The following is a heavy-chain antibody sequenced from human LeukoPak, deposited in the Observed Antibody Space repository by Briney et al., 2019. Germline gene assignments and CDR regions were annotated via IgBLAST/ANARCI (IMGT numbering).Heavy chain of an antibody. CDR2: INPNSGGT. D-gene: IGHD1-26*01. CDR1: GYTFTGYY. J-gene: IGHJ4*02. CDR3: ARGDLWEPTIPWDY. Sequence: ASVKVSCKASGYTFTGYYMHWVRQAPGQGLEWMGWINPNSGGTNYAQKFQGRVTMTRDTSISTAHMELSRLRSDDTAVYYCARGDLWEPTIPWDYWGQGTLVTVSS. V-gene: IGHV1-2*02.